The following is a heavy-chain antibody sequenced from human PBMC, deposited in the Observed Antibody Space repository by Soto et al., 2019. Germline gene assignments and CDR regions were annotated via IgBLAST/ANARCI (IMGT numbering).Heavy chain of an antibody. CDR2: IYYSGST. CDR1: GGSISSGAYY. V-gene: IGHV4-31*03. J-gene: IGHJ5*02. Sequence: QVQLQESGPGLVKPSQTLSLTCTVSGGSISSGAYYWSWIRQHPGKGLEWIGYIYYSGSTYYNPSLKSRVTISVDTSKNQFSLKLSSMTAADTALYYCARGRYYYGSGSDGWFDPWGQGTLVTVSS. D-gene: IGHD3-10*01. CDR3: ARGRYYYGSGSDGWFDP.